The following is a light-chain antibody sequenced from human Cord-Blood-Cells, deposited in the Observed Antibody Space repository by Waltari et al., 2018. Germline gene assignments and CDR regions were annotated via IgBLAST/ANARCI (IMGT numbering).Light chain of an antibody. CDR3: QQRSNWLT. V-gene: IGKV3-11*01. CDR1: QSVSSY. Sequence: EIVLKQSPATLSLSPGASATLSCRASQSVSSYLAWYRQKPGQDPRRLIYDASNRGTGIPARFSGSGSGTDFTLTTSSLEPEDFAVYYCQQRSNWLTFGGGTKVEIK. CDR2: DAS. J-gene: IGKJ4*01.